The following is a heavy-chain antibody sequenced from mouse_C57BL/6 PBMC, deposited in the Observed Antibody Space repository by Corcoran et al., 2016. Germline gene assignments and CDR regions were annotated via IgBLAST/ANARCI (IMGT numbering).Heavy chain of an antibody. J-gene: IGHJ4*01. Sequence: EVQLQQSGPELVKPGASVKISCKASGYTFTDYYMNWVKQSHGKSLEWIGDINPNNGGTSYNQKFKGKATLTVDKSSSTAYMELRSLTSEDSAVYYCARGSPITTVVGDYWGQGTSVTVSS. CDR1: GYTFTDYY. CDR3: ARGSPITTVVGDY. D-gene: IGHD1-1*01. V-gene: IGHV1-26*01. CDR2: INPNNGGT.